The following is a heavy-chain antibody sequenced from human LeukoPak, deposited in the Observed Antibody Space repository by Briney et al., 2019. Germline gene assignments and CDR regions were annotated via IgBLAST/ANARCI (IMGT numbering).Heavy chain of an antibody. D-gene: IGHD6-13*01. CDR2: ISYDGSNK. J-gene: IGHJ4*02. CDR3: ARDAALYSGSWPVDY. CDR1: GFTFSSYA. V-gene: IGHV3-30-3*01. Sequence: PGGSLRLSFAASGFTFSSYAMHWVRQAPGKGLEWVAVISYDGSNKYYADSVKGRFTISRDNSKNTLYLQMNSLRAEDTAVYYCARDAALYSGSWPVDYWGQGTLVTVSS.